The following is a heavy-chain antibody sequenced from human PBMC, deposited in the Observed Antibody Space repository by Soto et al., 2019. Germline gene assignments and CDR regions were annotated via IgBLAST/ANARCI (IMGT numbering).Heavy chain of an antibody. J-gene: IGHJ4*02. V-gene: IGHV3-7*05. CDR1: GFTFSSYW. CDR3: ARDTDFEYPGWGVVDY. CDR2: IKQDGSEK. Sequence: EVQLVESGGGLVQPGGSLRLSCAASGFTFSSYWMSWVRQAPGKGLEWVANIKQDGSEKYYVDSVKGRFTISRDNAKNSLYLQMNSLRAEDTAVYYCARDTDFEYPGWGVVDYWGQGTLVTVSS. D-gene: IGHD3-10*01.